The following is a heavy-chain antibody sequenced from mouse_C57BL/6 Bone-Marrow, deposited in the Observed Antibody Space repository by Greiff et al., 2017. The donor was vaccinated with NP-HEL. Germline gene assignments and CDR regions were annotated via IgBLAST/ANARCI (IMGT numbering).Heavy chain of an antibody. CDR3: ATYYSNYGLYYFDC. CDR1: GYTFNSYC. CDR2: IYPGSGGT. J-gene: IGHJ2*01. D-gene: IGHD2-5*01. V-gene: IGHV1-55*01. Sequence: QVQLQQPGAELVKPGASVKLSCKASGYTFNSYCITWVKQRPGQGLEWIGDIYPGSGGTNYTEKFKSKATLTADTSSSTAYLQLSSLTSEDSAVYYCATYYSNYGLYYFDCWGQGTTRTVSS.